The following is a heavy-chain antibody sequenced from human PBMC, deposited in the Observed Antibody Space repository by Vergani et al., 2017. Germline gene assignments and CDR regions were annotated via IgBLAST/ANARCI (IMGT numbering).Heavy chain of an antibody. Sequence: QVQLVQSGAEVKKPGSSVKVSCKASGGTFSSYAISWVRQAPGQGLEWMGGIIPIFGTANYAQKFQGRVTITADESTSTAYMELSSLRSEDTAVYYCAGSRPTRGGKPALGFGWYFDLWGRGTLVTVSS. CDR1: GGTFSSYA. CDR3: AGSRPTRGGKPALGFGWYFDL. J-gene: IGHJ2*01. V-gene: IGHV1-69*01. CDR2: IIPIFGTA. D-gene: IGHD4-23*01.